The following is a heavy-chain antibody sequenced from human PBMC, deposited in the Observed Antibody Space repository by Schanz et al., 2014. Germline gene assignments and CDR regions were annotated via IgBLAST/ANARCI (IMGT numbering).Heavy chain of an antibody. J-gene: IGHJ5*02. D-gene: IGHD2-8*01. V-gene: IGHV3-53*01. CDR3: ASRSVYAPT. Sequence: VQLVESGGGLIQPGGSLRLSCAVSGFTVNTNYMSWVRQAPGKGLEWISSMYINSGSTQYADSVKGRFIISRDSSKNTLFLQMNSLRAEDTAVYYCASRSVYAPTWGQGILVTVSS. CDR1: GFTVNTNY. CDR2: MYINSGST.